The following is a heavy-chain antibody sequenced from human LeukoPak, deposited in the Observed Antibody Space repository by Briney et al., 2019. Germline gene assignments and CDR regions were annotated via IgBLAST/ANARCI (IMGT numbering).Heavy chain of an antibody. V-gene: IGHV4-39*01. CDR2: IYYSGST. J-gene: IGHJ4*02. CDR3: VRREGLKGYFDY. Sequence: KAPETLSLTCTVSGGSISSNSYYWGWIRQPPGKGLEWIGSIYYSGSTYYNPSLKSRVTVSVDTSKNQFSLKLSSVTAADTAVYYYVRREGLKGYFDYWGQGTLVTVSS. CDR1: GGSISSNSYY.